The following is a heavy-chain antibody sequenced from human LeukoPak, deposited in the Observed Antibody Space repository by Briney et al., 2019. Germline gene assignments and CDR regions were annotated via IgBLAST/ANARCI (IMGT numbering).Heavy chain of an antibody. CDR3: AGQFDSSGSCFY. CDR1: GSGYSISGGYY. D-gene: IGHD3-22*01. CDR2: IYHSGST. J-gene: IGHJ4*02. Sequence: SETLSLTCTVSGSGYSISGGYYWGWIRQPPGKGLEWIGSIYHSGSTYYNPSLKSRATISVDTSKNQFSLKLKSVTAADTAVYYCAGQFDSSGSCFYWGQGTLVTVSS. V-gene: IGHV4-38-2*02.